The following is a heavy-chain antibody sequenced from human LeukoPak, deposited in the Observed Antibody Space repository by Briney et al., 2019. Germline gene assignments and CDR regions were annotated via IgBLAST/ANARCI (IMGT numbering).Heavy chain of an antibody. CDR1: GGSISSSSYY. CDR2: IYYCGST. D-gene: IGHD3-3*01. V-gene: IGHV4-39*01. CDR3: ARRVYYDFWSGRNHNWFDP. Sequence: SETLSLTCTVSGGSISSSSYYWGWIRQPPGKGLEWIGSIYYCGSTYYNPSLKSRVTISVDTSKNQFSLKLSSVTAADTAVYYCARRVYYDFWSGRNHNWFDPWGQGTLVTVSS. J-gene: IGHJ5*02.